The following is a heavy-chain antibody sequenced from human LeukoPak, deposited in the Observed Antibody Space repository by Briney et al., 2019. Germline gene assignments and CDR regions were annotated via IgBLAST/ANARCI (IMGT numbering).Heavy chain of an antibody. D-gene: IGHD6-13*01. Sequence: ASVKVSCKASGGTFSSYAISWVRQAPGQGLEWMARIIPIFCTANYAQKFQGRVTITTDESTSTAYMEMSSLRSEDTAVYYCARAADSSSWTHFDYWGQGTLVTVSS. J-gene: IGHJ4*02. CDR3: ARAADSSSWTHFDY. CDR1: GGTFSSYA. V-gene: IGHV1-69*05. CDR2: IIPIFCTA.